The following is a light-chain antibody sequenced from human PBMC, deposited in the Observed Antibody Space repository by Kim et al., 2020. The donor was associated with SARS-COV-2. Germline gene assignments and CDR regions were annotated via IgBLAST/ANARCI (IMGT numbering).Light chain of an antibody. CDR3: SAWDSTLSVWV. Sequence: LTQPPSVSKGLGQTATLTCSGNSNNVGNLGAAWLQQHQGHPPKLQSYRNNNRPSGISERFSASRSGNTASLTITGLQPEDEADYYCSAWDSTLSVWV. CDR1: SNNVGNLG. J-gene: IGLJ3*02. V-gene: IGLV10-54*01. CDR2: RNN.